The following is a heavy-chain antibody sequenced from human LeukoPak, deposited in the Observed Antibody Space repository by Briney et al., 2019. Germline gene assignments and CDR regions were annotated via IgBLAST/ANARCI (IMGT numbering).Heavy chain of an antibody. Sequence: SETLSLTCAVYGGPFSGYYWSWIRQPPGKGLEWIGEINHSGSTNYNPSLKSRVTISVDTSKNQFSLKLSSVTAADTAVYYCARGASGSSGWSDWGQGTLVTVSS. CDR1: GGPFSGYY. V-gene: IGHV4-34*01. J-gene: IGHJ4*02. CDR3: ARGASGSSGWSD. D-gene: IGHD6-19*01. CDR2: INHSGST.